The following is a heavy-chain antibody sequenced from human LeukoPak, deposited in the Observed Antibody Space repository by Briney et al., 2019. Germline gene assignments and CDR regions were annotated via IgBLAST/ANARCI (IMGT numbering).Heavy chain of an antibody. CDR1: GGSISSYY. CDR3: ARGDGYCSSTSCLLHFGY. CDR2: IYYSGST. J-gene: IGHJ4*02. D-gene: IGHD2-2*01. Sequence: PSETLSLTCTVSGGSISSYYWSWIRQPPGKGLEWIGYIYYSGSTNYNPSLKSRVTISVDTSKNQFSLKLSSVTAADTAVYYCARGDGYCSSTSCLLHFGYWGQGTLVTVSS. V-gene: IGHV4-59*01.